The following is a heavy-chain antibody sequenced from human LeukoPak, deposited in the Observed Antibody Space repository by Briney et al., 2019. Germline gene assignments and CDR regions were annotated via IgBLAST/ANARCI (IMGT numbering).Heavy chain of an antibody. CDR3: ARASSIGMAGPFDY. J-gene: IGHJ4*02. Sequence: GGSLRLSCAASGFTVSSDYMNWVRQAPGKGLEWVSVIYSGGTTFYADSVKGRFTISRDNSKNTLYLQMNSLRAEDTAMYYCARASSIGMAGPFDYWGQGTLVTVSS. CDR2: IYSGGTT. CDR1: GFTVSSDY. V-gene: IGHV3-53*01. D-gene: IGHD6-19*01.